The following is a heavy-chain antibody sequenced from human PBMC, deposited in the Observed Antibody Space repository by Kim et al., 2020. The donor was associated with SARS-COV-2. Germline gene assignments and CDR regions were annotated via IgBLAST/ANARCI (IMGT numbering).Heavy chain of an antibody. Sequence: SETLSLTCTVSGGPISSGSYYWSWIRQPAGKGLEWIGRIYTSGSTNYNPSLKSRVTISVDTSKNQFSLKLSSVTAADTAVYYCARVYSSSWYLAEAFDIWGQGTMVTVSS. V-gene: IGHV4-61*02. J-gene: IGHJ3*02. D-gene: IGHD6-13*01. CDR1: GGPISSGSYY. CDR3: ARVYSSSWYLAEAFDI. CDR2: IYTSGST.